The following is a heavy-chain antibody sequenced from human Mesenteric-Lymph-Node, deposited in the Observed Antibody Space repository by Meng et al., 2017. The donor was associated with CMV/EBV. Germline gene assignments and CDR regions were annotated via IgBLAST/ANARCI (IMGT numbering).Heavy chain of an antibody. CDR1: SISSGHFY. J-gene: IGHJ4*02. V-gene: IGHV4-31*02. Sequence: SISSGHFYWSWIRQHPETGLERIGYIYFSGSPYYNPSLKSRTTISINTSQSQFALKLSSVTAADTAIYYCARVEYCGGDNCWGYFDSWGQGTLVTVSS. D-gene: IGHD2-21*01. CDR3: ARVEYCGGDNCWGYFDS. CDR2: IYFSGSP.